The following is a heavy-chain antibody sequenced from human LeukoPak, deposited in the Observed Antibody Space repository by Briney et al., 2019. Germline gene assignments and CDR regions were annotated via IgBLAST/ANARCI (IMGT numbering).Heavy chain of an antibody. V-gene: IGHV3-74*01. J-gene: IGHJ4*02. CDR3: AGFSGSYSDY. CDR1: GFTLSNAW. Sequence: GGSLRLSCAASGFTLSNAWMSWVRQAPGKGLVWVSRINSDGSSTSYADSVKGRFTISRDNAKNTLYLQMNSLRAEDTAVYYCAGFSGSYSDYWGQGTLVTVSS. D-gene: IGHD1-26*01. CDR2: INSDGSST.